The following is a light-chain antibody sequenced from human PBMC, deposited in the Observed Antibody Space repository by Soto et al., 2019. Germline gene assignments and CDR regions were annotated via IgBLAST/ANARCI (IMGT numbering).Light chain of an antibody. CDR2: DAS. V-gene: IGKV1-33*01. CDR3: QQFDDFPLT. Sequence: DIRMTQSPSSLSASVGDRVTITCQASQDINNYLNWYQQKPGNAPKLLIYDASTLETGVPSRFSGSGHETDFTLTISSLQHEHIATYYCQQFDDFPLTFGGGTKVDIK. J-gene: IGKJ4*01. CDR1: QDINNY.